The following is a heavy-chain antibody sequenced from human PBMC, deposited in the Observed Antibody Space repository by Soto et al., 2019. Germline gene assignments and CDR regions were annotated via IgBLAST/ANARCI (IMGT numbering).Heavy chain of an antibody. D-gene: IGHD3-10*01. Sequence: QVQLVQSGAEVKKPGASVKVSCKASGYTFTSYYMHWVRQAPGQGLEWMGIINPSGGSTSYAQKSQDRATTTRDPPRRTGYMELSSRISEGTAVYYGARDPGMAPVLGGMDVWAQGTTVTVSS. J-gene: IGHJ6*02. CDR1: GYTFTSYY. CDR3: ARDPGMAPVLGGMDV. V-gene: IGHV1-46*01. CDR2: INPSGGST.